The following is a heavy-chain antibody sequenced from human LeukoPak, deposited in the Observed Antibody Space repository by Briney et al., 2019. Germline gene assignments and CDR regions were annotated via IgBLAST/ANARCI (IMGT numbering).Heavy chain of an antibody. CDR2: TYYRSQWHS. J-gene: IGHJ4*02. D-gene: IGHD3-10*01. V-gene: IGHV6-1*01. Sequence: STGLEWLGRTYYRSQWHSAYAVSVRSRININSDTSKNQFSLQLSSVTPDDTAVYYCARGSYGLGGFWDYDYWGQGTLVTVSS. CDR3: ARGSYGLGGFWDYDY.